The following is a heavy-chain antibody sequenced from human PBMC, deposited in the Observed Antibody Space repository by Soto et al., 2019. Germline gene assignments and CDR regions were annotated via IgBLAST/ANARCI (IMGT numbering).Heavy chain of an antibody. CDR1: GFTFSSYG. D-gene: IGHD2-15*01. CDR3: ARDKIYCSGGSCPAWYYYMDV. V-gene: IGHV3-33*01. CDR2: IWYDGSNK. Sequence: QVQLVESGGGVVQPGRSLRLSCAASGFTFSSYGMHWVRQAPGKGLEWAAVIWYDGSNKYYADSVKGRFTISRDNSKNTLYLQMNSLRAEDTAVYYCARDKIYCSGGSCPAWYYYMDVWGKGTTVTVSS. J-gene: IGHJ6*03.